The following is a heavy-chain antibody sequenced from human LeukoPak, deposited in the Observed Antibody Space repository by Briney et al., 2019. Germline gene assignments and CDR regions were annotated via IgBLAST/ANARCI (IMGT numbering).Heavy chain of an antibody. D-gene: IGHD2-8*02. J-gene: IGHJ2*01. CDR3: AGAGVEVYQDPSGIWYFDL. Sequence: SETLSLTCTVSGGSISSYYWSWIRQPAGKGLEWIGRIYTSGSTNYNPSLKSRVTMSVDTSKNQFSLKLSSVTAADTAVYYCAGAGVEVYQDPSGIWYFDLWGRGTLVTVSS. CDR2: IYTSGST. V-gene: IGHV4-4*07. CDR1: GGSISSYY.